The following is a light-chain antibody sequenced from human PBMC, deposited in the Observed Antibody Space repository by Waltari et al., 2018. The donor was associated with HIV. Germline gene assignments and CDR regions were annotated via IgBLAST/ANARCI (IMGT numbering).Light chain of an antibody. CDR3: AAWGDNLSGPVL. Sequence: QSVLTQPPSASGTPGQRVTISCSGSSSNVHWYQKFPGTAPKLLIYRNNQRPSGVPARFSGSKSGTSASLAISGLRSEDEADYYCAAWGDNLSGPVLFGGGTKLTVL. V-gene: IGLV1-47*01. J-gene: IGLJ2*01. CDR2: RNN. CDR1: SSN.